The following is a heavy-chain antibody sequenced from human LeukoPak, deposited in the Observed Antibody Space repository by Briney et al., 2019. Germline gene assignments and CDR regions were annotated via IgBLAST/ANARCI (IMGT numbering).Heavy chain of an antibody. Sequence: GGSLRLSCAASGFTFGDYWMHWVRQAPGKGLVWVSRIISDGSSASYADSVKGRFTSSRDNVKNTLYLQMNSLRAEDTAVYYCAKDGSSWYGNWFDPWGQGTLVTVSS. CDR3: AKDGSSWYGNWFDP. CDR2: IISDGSSA. CDR1: GFTFGDYW. V-gene: IGHV3-74*01. D-gene: IGHD6-13*01. J-gene: IGHJ5*02.